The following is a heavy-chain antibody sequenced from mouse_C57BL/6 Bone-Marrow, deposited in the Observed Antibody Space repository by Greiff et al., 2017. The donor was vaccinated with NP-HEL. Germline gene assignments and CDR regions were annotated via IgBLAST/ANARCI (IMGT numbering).Heavy chain of an antibody. J-gene: IGHJ4*01. V-gene: IGHV1-59*01. CDR3: ARGSSYAMDY. D-gene: IGHD1-1*01. CDR1: GYTFTSYW. CDR2: IDPSDSYT. Sequence: VQLQQPGAELVRPGPSVKLSCKASGYTFTSYWMHWVKQRPGQGLEWIGVIDPSDSYTNYNQKFKGKATLTVDTSSSTAYMQLSSLTSEDSAVYYCARGSSYAMDYWGQGTSVTVSS.